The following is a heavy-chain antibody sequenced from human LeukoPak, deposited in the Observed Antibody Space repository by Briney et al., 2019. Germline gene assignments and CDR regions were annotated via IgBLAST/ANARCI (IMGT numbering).Heavy chain of an antibody. CDR3: ARHINWGSYYFDY. Sequence: SETLSLTCTVSGGSISSGDYYWSWIRQPPGKGLEWIGYIYYSGSTYYNPSLRSRVTMSIDTTKSQLSLNLNSVTAADTAVYYCARHINWGSYYFDYWGQGTLVTVSS. CDR2: IYYSGST. J-gene: IGHJ4*02. D-gene: IGHD7-27*01. V-gene: IGHV4-30-4*01. CDR1: GGSISSGDYY.